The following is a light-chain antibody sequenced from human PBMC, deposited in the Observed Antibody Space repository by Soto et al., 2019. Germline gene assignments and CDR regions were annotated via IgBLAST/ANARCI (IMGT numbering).Light chain of an antibody. CDR3: QQYNNWLGT. J-gene: IGKJ1*01. CDR1: QSVSSN. Sequence: EIVMTQSPATLSVSPGERATLSCRVSQSVSSNLAWYQQKPGQAPRLLIYGASTRATGIPARFSGSGSGTEFTLTISSLQSKDFAVYYCQQYNNWLGTFGQGTKVEIK. CDR2: GAS. V-gene: IGKV3-15*01.